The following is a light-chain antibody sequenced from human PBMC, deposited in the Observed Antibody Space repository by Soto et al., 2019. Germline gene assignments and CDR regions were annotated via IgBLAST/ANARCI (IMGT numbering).Light chain of an antibody. J-gene: IGLJ2*01. CDR1: SSDVGGYNY. Sequence: QSVLTQPASVSGSPGQSITISCTGTSSDVGGYNYVSWYQQHPGKAPKLMIYDVSNRPSGVSNRFSGSKSGTTASLTISGLQAEDEAEYYCRSYTGSNTVIFGGGPK. CDR2: DVS. CDR3: RSYTGSNTVI. V-gene: IGLV2-14*01.